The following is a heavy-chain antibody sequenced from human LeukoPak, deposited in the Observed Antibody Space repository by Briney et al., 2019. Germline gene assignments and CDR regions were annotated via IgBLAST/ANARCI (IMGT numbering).Heavy chain of an antibody. CDR2: ISTSSSTI. CDR3: ARDLAVAGTRWFDP. CDR1: GFTLSTYT. J-gene: IGHJ5*02. D-gene: IGHD6-19*01. V-gene: IGHV3-48*01. Sequence: GGSLRLSCAASGFTLSTYTMNWVRQAPGKGLEWVSYISTSSSTIYYADSVRGRFTISRDNAKNSLYLQMNSLRAEDTAVYYCARDLAVAGTRWFDPWGQGTLVTVSS.